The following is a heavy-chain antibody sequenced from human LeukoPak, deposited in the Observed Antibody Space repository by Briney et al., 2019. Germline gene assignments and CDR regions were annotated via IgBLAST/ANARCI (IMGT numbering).Heavy chain of an antibody. V-gene: IGHV3-23*01. CDR2: ITGSSVST. CDR1: GFTFRNYG. D-gene: IGHD5-24*01. CDR3: AKGAFVEMEA. Sequence: PGRSLRLSCAASGFTFRNYGMNWVRQSPGQGLEWVSSITGSSVSTYYADSVKGRFIISRDNSKNTLSLPMNSLRAEDTAVYYCAKGAFVEMEAWGQGTLVTVSS. J-gene: IGHJ5*02.